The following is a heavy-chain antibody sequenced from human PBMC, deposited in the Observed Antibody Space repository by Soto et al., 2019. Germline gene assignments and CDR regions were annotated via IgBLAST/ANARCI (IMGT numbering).Heavy chain of an antibody. Sequence: PGGSLRLSCAASGFTFSSYGMHWVRQAPGKGLEWVAVISYDGSNKYYADSVKGRFTISRDNSKNTLYLQMNSLRAEDTAVYYCAKDGTRGAAGTVHYYYGMDVWGQGTTVTVSS. CDR1: GFTFSSYG. CDR2: ISYDGSNK. D-gene: IGHD6-13*01. J-gene: IGHJ6*02. CDR3: AKDGTRGAAGTVHYYYGMDV. V-gene: IGHV3-30*18.